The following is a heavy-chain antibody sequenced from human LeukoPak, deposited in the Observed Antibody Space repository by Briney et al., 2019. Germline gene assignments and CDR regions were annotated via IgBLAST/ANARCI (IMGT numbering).Heavy chain of an antibody. Sequence: GASVKVSCKASGGTFSSYAISWVRQAPGQGLEWMGGIIPIFGTANYAQKFQGRVTITADKSTSTAYMELSSLRSEDTAVYYCAAQLYCSGGSCPLFDYWGQGTLVTVSS. CDR3: AAQLYCSGGSCPLFDY. J-gene: IGHJ4*02. CDR2: IIPIFGTA. V-gene: IGHV1-69*06. CDR1: GGTFSSYA. D-gene: IGHD2-15*01.